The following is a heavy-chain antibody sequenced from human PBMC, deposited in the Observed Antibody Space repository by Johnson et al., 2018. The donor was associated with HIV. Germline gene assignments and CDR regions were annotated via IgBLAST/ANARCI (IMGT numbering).Heavy chain of an antibody. V-gene: IGHV3-30*19. D-gene: IGHD3-10*01. J-gene: IGHJ3*02. CDR2: IGFDGTNK. CDR3: ARPLLLWFGETYDAVDI. CDR1: GFTFSSYG. Sequence: QVQLVESGGGVVQPGGSLRLSCAASGFTFSSYGIHWVRQAPGKGLQWVAVIGFDGTNKYYADSVKGRFTSSRDNSKNSLYLQMNSLRAEDTAVYYCARPLLLWFGETYDAVDIWGQGTMVTVSS.